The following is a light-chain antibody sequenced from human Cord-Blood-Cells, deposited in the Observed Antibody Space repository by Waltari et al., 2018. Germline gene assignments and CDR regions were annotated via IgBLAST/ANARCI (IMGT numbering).Light chain of an antibody. CDR1: SSDVGSYNL. V-gene: IGLV2-23*02. CDR3: CSYAGSSTYV. J-gene: IGLJ1*01. CDR2: EVS. Sequence: QSALTQPASVSGSPGPPITISCTGTSSDVGSYNLVSWYQQHPGKAPKLMIYEVSKRPSGVSNRFSGSKSGNTASLTISVLQAEDEADYYCCSYAGSSTYVFGTGTKVTVL.